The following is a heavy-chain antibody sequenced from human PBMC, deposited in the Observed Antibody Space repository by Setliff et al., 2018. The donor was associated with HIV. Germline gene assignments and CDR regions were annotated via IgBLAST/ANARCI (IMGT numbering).Heavy chain of an antibody. CDR1: GYTFTSSG. Sequence: ASVKVSCKASGYTFTSSGISWVRQAPGQGLEWMGWISAYNGNTNYAQKLQGRITMTTDPSTSTAYMDLRSLRSDDTAVYYCARDAKYSESHLGWFDFWGQGTLVTVSS. CDR2: ISAYNGNT. V-gene: IGHV1-18*01. D-gene: IGHD5-12*01. CDR3: ARDAKYSESHLGWFDF. J-gene: IGHJ5*01.